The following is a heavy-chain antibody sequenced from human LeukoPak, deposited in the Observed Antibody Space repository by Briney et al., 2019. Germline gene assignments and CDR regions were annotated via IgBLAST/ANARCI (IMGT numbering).Heavy chain of an antibody. CDR1: GFTFSSYA. CDR3: AREAYGSGSYSLGAFDI. D-gene: IGHD3-10*01. Sequence: GGSLRLSGAASGFTFSSYAMHWVCQAPGKGLEYVSAIRRNGGSTYYANCVKGRLTISRNTCKNKLYLQMGSLRAEDMAVYYCAREAYGSGSYSLGAFDIWGQGTMVTVSS. J-gene: IGHJ3*02. V-gene: IGHV3-64*01. CDR2: IRRNGGST.